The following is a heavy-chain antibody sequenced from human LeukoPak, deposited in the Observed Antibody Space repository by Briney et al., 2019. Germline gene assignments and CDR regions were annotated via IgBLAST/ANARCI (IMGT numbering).Heavy chain of an antibody. Sequence: GGSLRLSCAASGFTFDDFGMGWVRQVPGKGLEWVSGMSRNGGTTGYADSVKGRFTISRDNAENSLYLQMFSLRAEDTALYYCVRGVKRDGSNPFDCWGQGTLVIVSS. CDR1: GFTFDDFG. J-gene: IGHJ4*02. V-gene: IGHV3-20*04. CDR2: MSRNGGTT. D-gene: IGHD5-24*01. CDR3: VRGVKRDGSNPFDC.